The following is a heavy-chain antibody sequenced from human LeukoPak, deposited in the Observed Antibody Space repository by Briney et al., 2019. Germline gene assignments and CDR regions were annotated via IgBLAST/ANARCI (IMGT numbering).Heavy chain of an antibody. CDR2: INDGGDYK. CDR3: AKGFHLTGYYPFDY. Sequence: PGGSLRLSCAASGFSFSDYAMSWVRQAPGKGLEWVSGINDGGDYKYYADSVTGRFTISRDSSKNTLWLQMNSLRADDTAVYYCAKGFHLTGYYPFDYWGQGTLVTVSS. J-gene: IGHJ4*02. CDR1: GFSFSDYA. V-gene: IGHV3-23*01. D-gene: IGHD3-9*01.